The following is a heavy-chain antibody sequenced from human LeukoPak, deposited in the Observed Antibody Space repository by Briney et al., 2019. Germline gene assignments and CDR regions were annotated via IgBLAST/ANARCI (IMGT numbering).Heavy chain of an antibody. CDR3: ARDLSGVTGYTYGRGIDY. Sequence: AGGSLRLSCAASGFIFSNYGMHWVRQAPGKGLEWVAFIRYDENDKNNQYYADSVKGRFTISRDNSKNTLYLQMNSLRAEDTAVYYCARDLSGVTGYTYGRGIDYWGQGTLVTVSS. CDR1: GFIFSNYG. CDR2: IRYDEN. J-gene: IGHJ4*02. D-gene: IGHD5-18*01. V-gene: IGHV3-30*02.